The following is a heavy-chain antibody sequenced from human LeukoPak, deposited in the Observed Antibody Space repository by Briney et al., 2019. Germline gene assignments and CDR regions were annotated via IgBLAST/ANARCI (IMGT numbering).Heavy chain of an antibody. CDR3: ARGSCSGSDY. D-gene: IGHD6-19*01. J-gene: IGHJ4*02. Sequence: SETLSLTCAVYGGSFSGYYWSWIPQPPGKGLEWSGEINHSGSTNYNPYLKSRVTISVDTSKNQFSLKLSSVTAADTAVYYCARGSCSGSDYWGQGTLVTVSS. V-gene: IGHV4-34*01. CDR2: INHSGST. CDR1: GGSFSGYY.